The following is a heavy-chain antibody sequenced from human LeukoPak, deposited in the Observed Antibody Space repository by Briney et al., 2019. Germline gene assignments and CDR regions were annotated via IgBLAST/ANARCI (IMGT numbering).Heavy chain of an antibody. D-gene: IGHD2-21*02. CDR2: IYPGDSDT. Sequence: GESLKISCKGSGYSFTSYWIGWVRPMPGKGLEWMGIIYPGDSDTRYSPSFQGQVTISADKSISTAYLQWSSLKASDTAMYYCARATDCGGDCPNWFDPWGQGTLVTVSS. CDR3: ARATDCGGDCPNWFDP. V-gene: IGHV5-51*01. CDR1: GYSFTSYW. J-gene: IGHJ5*02.